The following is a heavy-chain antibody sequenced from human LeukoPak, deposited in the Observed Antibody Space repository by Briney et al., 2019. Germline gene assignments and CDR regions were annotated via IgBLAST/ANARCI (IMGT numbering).Heavy chain of an antibody. CDR2: IYAGDTT. CDR3: AIAPRGFDP. Sequence: PGGSLRLSCASSVLTLSHNDMSWVRQAPGKGLEWVSVIYAGDTTSYADSVKGRFTISRDNSQNTLYLQMNSLRAEDTAVYYCAIAPRGFDPWSQGTLVTVSS. J-gene: IGHJ5*02. V-gene: IGHV3-53*05. CDR1: VLTLSHND.